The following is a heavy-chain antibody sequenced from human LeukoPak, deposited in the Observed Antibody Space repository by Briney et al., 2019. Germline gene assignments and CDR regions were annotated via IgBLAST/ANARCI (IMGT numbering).Heavy chain of an antibody. Sequence: GGSLRLSCAASGFTFTAAWMSWVRQAPGKGLEWVGRIESKSDGGTTYYAAPVKGRFTISRDDLKNTLYLQMNSLKTEDTAVYFCTLDDVGLPPDYWGQGTLVTVSS. CDR2: IESKSDGGTT. V-gene: IGHV3-15*04. CDR3: TLDDVGLPPDY. J-gene: IGHJ4*02. D-gene: IGHD1-26*01. CDR1: GFTFTAAW.